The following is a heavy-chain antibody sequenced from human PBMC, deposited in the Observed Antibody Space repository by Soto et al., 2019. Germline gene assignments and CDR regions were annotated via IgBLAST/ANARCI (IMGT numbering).Heavy chain of an antibody. CDR2: ISSGGNT. CDR1: GFSFSRNA. J-gene: IGHJ6*02. V-gene: IGHV3-23*01. Sequence: QLLESGGGLVQPGGSLRLSCEASGFSFSRNAMSWVRQAPGKGLEWVSSISSGGNTYYADSVKGRFTISRDNSKNTQSLQMTSLGAEDTAVYYCAILGYCTGGTCYLDYYYGVDVWGQGTTVTVS. CDR3: AILGYCTGGTCYLDYYYGVDV. D-gene: IGHD2-15*01.